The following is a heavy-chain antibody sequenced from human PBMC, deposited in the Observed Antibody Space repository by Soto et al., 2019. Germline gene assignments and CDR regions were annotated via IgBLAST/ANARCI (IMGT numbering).Heavy chain of an antibody. D-gene: IGHD4-17*01. Sequence: GSLRLSCAASGFTVSSNYMSWVRQAPGKGLEWVSIICSGGTTYYADSVKGRLTISRDNSKNTLYLQMNSLRAEDTAVYYCAKDLYGDFDYWGQGTLVTVSS. J-gene: IGHJ4*02. CDR2: ICSGGTT. CDR1: GFTVSSNY. V-gene: IGHV3-53*01. CDR3: AKDLYGDFDY.